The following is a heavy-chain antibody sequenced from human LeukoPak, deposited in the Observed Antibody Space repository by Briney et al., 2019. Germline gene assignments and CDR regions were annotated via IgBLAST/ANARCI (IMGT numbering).Heavy chain of an antibody. D-gene: IGHD6-13*01. Sequence: SETLSLTCTVSGGSISGYSWSWIRQPPGRGLEWIGYIYYSGDTNYNPSLKSRVTISVDTSKNQLSLKLSSVTTADTAVYYCARGKEYSSSWYEFDYWGQGTLVTVSS. CDR3: ARGKEYSSSWYEFDY. J-gene: IGHJ4*02. CDR1: GGSISGYS. CDR2: IYYSGDT. V-gene: IGHV4-59*01.